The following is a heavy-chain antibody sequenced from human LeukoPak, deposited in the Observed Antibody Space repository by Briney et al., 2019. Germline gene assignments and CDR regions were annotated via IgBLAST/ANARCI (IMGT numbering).Heavy chain of an antibody. D-gene: IGHD3-10*01. V-gene: IGHV4-4*02. CDR2: IHHSGST. CDR1: GGSISSSNW. J-gene: IGHJ3*01. CDR3: ERGGEIYYGSSSYSHGFDF. Sequence: SETLSLTCTVSGGSISSSNWWSWVRQPPGKGPDGIGAIHHSGSTNYNPSLKSPITISVDKSKIQCSVQLTVVTAADTAVYYCERGGEIYYGSSSYSHGFDFWGQGTMVTVSS.